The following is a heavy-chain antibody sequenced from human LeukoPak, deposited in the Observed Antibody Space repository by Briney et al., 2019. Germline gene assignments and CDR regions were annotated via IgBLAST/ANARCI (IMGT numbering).Heavy chain of an antibody. J-gene: IGHJ4*02. CDR1: GGSISSFY. CDR2: IYYSGST. CDR3: ARHRGNDFFLN. V-gene: IGHV4-59*08. D-gene: IGHD3-3*01. Sequence: SETLSLTCTVSGGSISSFYRSWIRQPPSKGLEWIGYIYYSGSTNYNPSLKSRVTISVDRSKNQFYLKLSCVTAADTAVYYCARHRGNDFFLNWGQGTLVSVSS.